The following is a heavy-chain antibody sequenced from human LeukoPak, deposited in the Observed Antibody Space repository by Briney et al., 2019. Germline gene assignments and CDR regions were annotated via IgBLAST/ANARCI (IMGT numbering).Heavy chain of an antibody. V-gene: IGHV3-74*01. CDR2: INSDGSST. CDR3: ARGVGYYYDSSGYL. CDR1: GFTFSSYA. J-gene: IGHJ4*02. D-gene: IGHD3-22*01. Sequence: GGSLRLSCAASGFTFSSYAMSWVRQAPGKGLVWVSRINSDGSSTSYADSVKGRFTISRDNAKNTLYLQMNSLRAEDTAVYYCARGVGYYYDSSGYLWGQGTLVTVSS.